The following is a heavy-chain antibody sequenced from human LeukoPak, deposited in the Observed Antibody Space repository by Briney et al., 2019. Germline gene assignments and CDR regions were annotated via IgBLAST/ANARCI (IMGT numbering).Heavy chain of an antibody. CDR1: GFTFSSYA. D-gene: IGHD6-19*01. J-gene: IGHJ4*02. CDR3: AKDRGLIAVAGQGDLFDY. V-gene: IGHV3-23*01. CDR2: ISGSGGST. Sequence: PGGSLRLSCAASGFTFSSYAMSWVRQAPGIGLEWVSAISGSGGSTYYADSVKGRFTISRDNSKNTLYLQMNSLRAEDTAVYCCAKDRGLIAVAGQGDLFDYWGQGTLVTVSS.